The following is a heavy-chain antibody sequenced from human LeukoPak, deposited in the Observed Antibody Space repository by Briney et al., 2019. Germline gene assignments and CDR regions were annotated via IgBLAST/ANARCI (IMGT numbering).Heavy chain of an antibody. V-gene: IGHV4-30-4*01. CDR2: IYYSGST. Sequence: SQTLSLTCTVSGGSISSGDYYWSWIRQPPGKGLEWIGYIYYSGSTYYNPSLKSRVTISVDTSKNQLSLKLSSVTAADTAVYYCASIPDYGDFYFDYWGQGTLVTVSS. CDR1: GGSISSGDYY. D-gene: IGHD4-17*01. CDR3: ASIPDYGDFYFDY. J-gene: IGHJ4*02.